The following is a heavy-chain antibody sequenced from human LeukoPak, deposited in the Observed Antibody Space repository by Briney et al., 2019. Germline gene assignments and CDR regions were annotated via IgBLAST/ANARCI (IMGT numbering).Heavy chain of an antibody. Sequence: GGSLRLTCVASGFTFSNYWMHWVRQPPGKGLVWVSRIYVDGRTTNYADSVKGRFTISRDNAKNTVYLEMNSLSVEDTATYYCIRDFRSADLWGQGTLVTVTS. CDR1: GFTFSNYW. V-gene: IGHV3-74*01. J-gene: IGHJ5*02. CDR2: IYVDGRTT. CDR3: IRDFRSADL.